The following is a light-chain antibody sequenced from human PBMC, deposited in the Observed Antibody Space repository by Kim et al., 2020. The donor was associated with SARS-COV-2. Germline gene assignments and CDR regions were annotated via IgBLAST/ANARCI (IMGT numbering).Light chain of an antibody. Sequence: SVGDRVTITCRASQGISNYLAWYQQKPGKVPKLLIYAASALQSGVPSRFSGSGSGTDFTLTISSLQPEDVATYYCQKYNSALGWTFGQGTKVDIK. J-gene: IGKJ1*01. CDR3: QKYNSALGWT. CDR2: AAS. V-gene: IGKV1-27*01. CDR1: QGISNY.